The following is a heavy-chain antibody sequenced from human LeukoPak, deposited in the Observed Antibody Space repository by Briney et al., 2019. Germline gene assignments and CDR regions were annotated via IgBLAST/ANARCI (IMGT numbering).Heavy chain of an antibody. CDR2: INPNSGDT. Sequence: ASVKVSCKASGYTFTGYYIHWVRQAPGQGLEWVGWINPNSGDTHSAQNFQGRVTMTRDTSISTVSMDLSRLRSDDTAVYYCARAPKNDAYDIWGRGTMVTASS. CDR3: ARAPKNDAYDI. J-gene: IGHJ3*02. V-gene: IGHV1-2*02. CDR1: GYTFTGYY.